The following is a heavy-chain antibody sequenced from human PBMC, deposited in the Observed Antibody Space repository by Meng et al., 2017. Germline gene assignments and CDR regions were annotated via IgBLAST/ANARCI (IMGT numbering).Heavy chain of an antibody. CDR3: ARRGIAACPFYY. CDR1: GGSFSGYY. V-gene: IGHV4-34*01. Sequence: HPKQGVAGLLKPSESLSPTCVVYGGSFSGYYWSWIRQPPGKGLEWIGEINHSGSTNYNPSLKSRVTISVDTSKNQFSLKLSSVTAADTAVYYCARRGIAACPFYYWGQGTLVTVSS. D-gene: IGHD6-6*01. CDR2: INHSGST. J-gene: IGHJ4*02.